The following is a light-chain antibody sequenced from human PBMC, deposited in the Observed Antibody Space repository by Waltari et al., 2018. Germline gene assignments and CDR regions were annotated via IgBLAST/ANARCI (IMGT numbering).Light chain of an antibody. CDR3: ATWDASLDTWM. CDR2: ANN. V-gene: IGLV1-44*01. Sequence: QSVVTQPPSASGTPGQRVTLSCSGSSSNIGGDIVNWYQQFPGTAPKLLIYANNQRPSGVPGRFSGSRAGTSASLVISGLQSEDEADYYCATWDASLDTWMFGGGTKVTVL. J-gene: IGLJ3*02. CDR1: SSNIGGDI.